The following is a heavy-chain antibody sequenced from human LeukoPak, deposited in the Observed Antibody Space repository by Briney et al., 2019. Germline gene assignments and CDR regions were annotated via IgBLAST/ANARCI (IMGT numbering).Heavy chain of an antibody. Sequence: PGGSLRLSCAVSGITLSNYGIHWVRQAPGKGLEWVALIWYDGSNKYYADSVKGRFTISRDNSKNTLYLQMNSLRAEDTAVYYCAKGLCSRTSCYWYLDLWGRGTLVTVSS. CDR2: IWYDGSNK. CDR3: AKGLCSRTSCYWYLDL. D-gene: IGHD2-2*01. V-gene: IGHV3-33*06. J-gene: IGHJ2*01. CDR1: GITLSNYG.